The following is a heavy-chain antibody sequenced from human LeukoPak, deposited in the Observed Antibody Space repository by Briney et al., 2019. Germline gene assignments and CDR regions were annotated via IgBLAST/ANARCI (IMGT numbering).Heavy chain of an antibody. V-gene: IGHV4-39*01. Sequence: PSETLSLTCTVSGGYISTSNYYWGWIRHSPGKGLEWIGNIYYSGSTYYNPSLKSRVSLSIDTSMNQFSLKVNSLTVADTAVYYCARFFYYDASHPPFWGQGTLVAVSS. D-gene: IGHD3-16*01. J-gene: IGHJ4*02. CDR3: ARFFYYDASHPPF. CDR2: IYYSGST. CDR1: GGYISTSNYY.